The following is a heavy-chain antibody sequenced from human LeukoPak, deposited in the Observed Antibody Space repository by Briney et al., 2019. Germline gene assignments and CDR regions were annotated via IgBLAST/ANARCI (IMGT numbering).Heavy chain of an antibody. CDR2: INPNSGVT. D-gene: IGHD6-25*01. V-gene: IGHV1-2*02. Sequence: ASVKVSCKASGYTFTGYYLHWVRQAPGQGLEWMGWINPNSGVTSSAQRFQGRVTMTRDTSISTAYMELSRLRSDDTAVYYCAILTAAINYLDSWGQGTLVTVSS. CDR1: GYTFTGYY. CDR3: AILTAAINYLDS. J-gene: IGHJ4*02.